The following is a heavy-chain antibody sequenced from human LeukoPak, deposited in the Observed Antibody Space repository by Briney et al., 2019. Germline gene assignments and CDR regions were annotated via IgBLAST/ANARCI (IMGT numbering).Heavy chain of an antibody. V-gene: IGHV3-30-3*01. CDR3: ASGSYSNYDFDY. Sequence: GGSLRLSCAASRFTFSSYAMHWVRQAPGKGLEWVAVVSYDGSNKYYADSVKGRFTISRDNSKNTLYLQMNSLRAEDTAVYYCASGSYSNYDFDYWGQGTLVTVSS. D-gene: IGHD4-11*01. CDR2: VSYDGSNK. J-gene: IGHJ4*02. CDR1: RFTFSSYA.